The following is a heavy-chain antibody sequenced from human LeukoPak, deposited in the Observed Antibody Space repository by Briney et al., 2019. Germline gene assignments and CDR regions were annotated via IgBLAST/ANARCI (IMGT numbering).Heavy chain of an antibody. CDR2: IYTSGSS. CDR3: ARDISGAGSFLLFDY. D-gene: IGHD6-19*01. J-gene: IGHJ4*02. V-gene: IGHV4-4*07. CDR1: GGSISSYY. Sequence: SETLSLTCTVPGGSISSYYWSWIRQPAGKRLEWMGHIYTSGSSNSNPSLKSRVTMSADTSKNQFSLKLSSVTAADTAVYYCARDISGAGSFLLFDYWGQGTLVTVSS.